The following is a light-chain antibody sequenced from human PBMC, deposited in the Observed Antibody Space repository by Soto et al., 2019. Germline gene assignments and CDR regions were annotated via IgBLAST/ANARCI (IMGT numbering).Light chain of an antibody. CDR2: AAS. CDR3: QQGYSNPWT. CDR1: QTVNTY. Sequence: DIQMTQSPPSLSASIGDRVTITCRASQTVNTYLHWYQQKPGKAPKLLIYAASNLQSGVPSRFSGSGSGTNFTLSLNSLQPEDFATYYCQQGYSNPWTFGQGTKVDIK. J-gene: IGKJ1*01. V-gene: IGKV1-39*01.